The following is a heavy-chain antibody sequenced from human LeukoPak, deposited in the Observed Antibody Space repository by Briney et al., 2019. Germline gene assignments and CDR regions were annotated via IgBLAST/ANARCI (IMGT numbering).Heavy chain of an antibody. Sequence: SETLSLTCAVYGGSFSGYYWSWIRQPPGKGLEWIGEINHSGSTNYNPSLKSRVTISVDTSKNQFSLKLSSVTAADTAVYYCARAAGPKYASGTYVPWYYYYMDVWGKGTTVTVSS. V-gene: IGHV4-34*01. CDR3: ARAAGPKYASGTYVPWYYYYMDV. CDR2: INHSGST. J-gene: IGHJ6*03. D-gene: IGHD3-10*01. CDR1: GGSFSGYY.